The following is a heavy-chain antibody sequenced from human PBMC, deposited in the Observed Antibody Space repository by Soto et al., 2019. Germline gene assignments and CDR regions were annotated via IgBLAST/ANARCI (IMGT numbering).Heavy chain of an antibody. CDR2: ISAGGDST. Sequence: EVKVLESGGGLVQPGGSLRLSCATSGFTFSLYPMNWVRQAPGKGLEWVSGISAGGDSTYYADSVKGRVTIFRENSKYSVHLQMNSLRVEDTAVYYCARRVWGQGTLVTVSS. V-gene: IGHV3-23*01. CDR3: ARRV. J-gene: IGHJ4*02. CDR1: GFTFSLYP.